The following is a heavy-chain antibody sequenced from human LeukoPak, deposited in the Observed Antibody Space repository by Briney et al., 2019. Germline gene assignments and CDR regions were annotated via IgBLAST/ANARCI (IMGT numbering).Heavy chain of an antibody. J-gene: IGHJ4*02. D-gene: IGHD6-19*01. CDR2: ISYDGTNK. V-gene: IGHV3-30*03. CDR3: VRRSSSGWCGDY. CDR1: GFTFSSYG. Sequence: GRSLRLSCVVSGFTFSSYGMHWVRQAPGKGLEWVAVISYDGTNKYYADSVKGRFTISRDTSKNTLYLQMSALRGEDTAVYFCVRRSSSGWCGDYWGQGALVTVSS.